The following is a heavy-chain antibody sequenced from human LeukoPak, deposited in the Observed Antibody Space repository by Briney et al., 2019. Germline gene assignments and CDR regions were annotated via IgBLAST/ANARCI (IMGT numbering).Heavy chain of an antibody. D-gene: IGHD2-21*02. V-gene: IGHV3-23*01. CDR3: AEGPSTPAHIVVVTAPDY. J-gene: IGHJ4*02. Sequence: QTGGSLRLSCAASGFTFSSYAMSWVRQAPGKGLEWVSAISGSGGSTYYADSVKGRFTISRDNSKNTLYLQMNSLRAENTAVYYCAEGPSTPAHIVVVTAPDYWGQGTLVTVSS. CDR1: GFTFSSYA. CDR2: ISGSGGST.